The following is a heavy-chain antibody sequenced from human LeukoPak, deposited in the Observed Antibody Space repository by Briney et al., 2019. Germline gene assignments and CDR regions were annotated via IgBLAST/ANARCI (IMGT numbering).Heavy chain of an antibody. CDR1: GFTVSSSY. J-gene: IGHJ4*02. Sequence: EGSLRLSCAVSGFTVSSSYMSWVRQAPGKGLEWVSIIYTGGSTYYADSVKGRFTISRDNSKNTLYLQINSLRDDDTAAYYCVRDSYGTSWGQGTLVTVSS. CDR2: IYTGGST. V-gene: IGHV3-66*01. D-gene: IGHD3-16*01. CDR3: VRDSYGTS.